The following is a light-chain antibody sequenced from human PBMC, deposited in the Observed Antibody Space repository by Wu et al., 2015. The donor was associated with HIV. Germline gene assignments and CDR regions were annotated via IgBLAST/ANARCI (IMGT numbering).Light chain of an antibody. CDR1: QSISNSY. Sequence: EIVLTQSPGTLSLSPGERATLSCRATQSISNSYLAWYQQKPGQGPRLLIYGASKRATGIPDRFSGRGSGTDFTLTISRLEPEDFAVYCCQQYGSSPWTFGQGTKVEIK. CDR3: QQYGSSPWT. V-gene: IGKV3-20*01. J-gene: IGKJ1*01. CDR2: GAS.